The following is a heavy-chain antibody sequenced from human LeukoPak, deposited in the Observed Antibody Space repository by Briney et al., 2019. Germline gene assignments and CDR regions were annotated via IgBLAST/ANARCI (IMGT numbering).Heavy chain of an antibody. CDR2: IYYSGST. V-gene: IGHV4-59*01. Sequence: PSETLSLTCTVSGGSISSYYWSWIRQPPGKGLEWIGYIYYSGSTNYNPSLKSRVTISVDTSKNQFSLKLSSVTAADTAVYYCARGRGGYAKDYWGQGTLVTVSS. CDR3: ARGRGGYAKDY. CDR1: GGSISSYY. J-gene: IGHJ4*02. D-gene: IGHD3-16*01.